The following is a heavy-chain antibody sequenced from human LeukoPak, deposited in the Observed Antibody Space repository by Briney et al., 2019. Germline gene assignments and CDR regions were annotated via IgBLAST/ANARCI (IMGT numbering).Heavy chain of an antibody. CDR3: AKDLSPGVY. V-gene: IGHV3-23*01. CDR2: ISGSGTST. Sequence: GGSLRLSCAASGFTFTSYAMNWVRQAPGKGLEWVSAISGSGTSTYYADSVKGRFTISRDNSKNTLYLQMDSLRAEDTALYYCAKDLSPGVYWGQGTLVTVSS. J-gene: IGHJ4*02. D-gene: IGHD2-8*01. CDR1: GFTFTSYA.